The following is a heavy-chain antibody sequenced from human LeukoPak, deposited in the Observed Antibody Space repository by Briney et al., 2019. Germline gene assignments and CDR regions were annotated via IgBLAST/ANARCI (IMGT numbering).Heavy chain of an antibody. D-gene: IGHD5-24*01. CDR1: GGSISSYY. CDR2: IYYSGST. J-gene: IGHJ3*02. CDR3: ASGRDGYPNAFDI. Sequence: SETLSLTCTVSGGSISSYYWSWIRQPPGKGLEWIGYIYYSGSTNYNPSLKSRVTTSVDTSKNESALKLSSGTAADTAVYYCASGRDGYPNAFDIWRQGTMVSVSS. V-gene: IGHV4-59*08.